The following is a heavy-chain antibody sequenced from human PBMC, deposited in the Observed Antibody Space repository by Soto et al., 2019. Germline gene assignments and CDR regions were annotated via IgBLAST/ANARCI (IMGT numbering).Heavy chain of an antibody. Sequence: PGGALRVSCAPSVFTFSSYGMHWVRQAPGKGLEWVAVISYDGSNKYYADSVKGRFTISRDDSKNTLYLQMNSLRAEDTAVYYCAKDRSTILASNWFDPWGQGTLVTVSS. J-gene: IGHJ5*02. CDR2: ISYDGSNK. V-gene: IGHV3-30*18. D-gene: IGHD3-3*01. CDR1: VFTFSSYG. CDR3: AKDRSTILASNWFDP.